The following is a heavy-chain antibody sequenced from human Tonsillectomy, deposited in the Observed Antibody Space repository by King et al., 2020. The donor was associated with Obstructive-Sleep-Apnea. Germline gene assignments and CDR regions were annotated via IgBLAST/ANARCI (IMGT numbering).Heavy chain of an antibody. D-gene: IGHD4-17*01. CDR2: ISCSGGST. CDR3: AKDFDYVDEGPPFDI. J-gene: IGHJ3*02. V-gene: IGHV3-23*04. Sequence: VQLVESGGGLVQPGGSLRLSCGASGFTFSSYAMSWVRQAPGKGLEWVSSISCSGGSTYYADSVKGRFTISRDNSKNTVYLQMNSLRAEDTAVYHCAKDFDYVDEGPPFDIWGQGTMVSVSS. CDR1: GFTFSSYA.